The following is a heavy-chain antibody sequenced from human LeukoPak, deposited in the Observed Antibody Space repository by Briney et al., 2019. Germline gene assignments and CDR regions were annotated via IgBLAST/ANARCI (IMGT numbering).Heavy chain of an antibody. V-gene: IGHV3-74*03. Sequence: QAGGSLRLSCAASGFTFSTYWMHWVRHAPGKGLLWVSRINGDGTSTKYADSVKGRFTISRDNARHTLYLQMNSLRAEDTAVYYCARASTTVPNLLDYWGQGTLVTVSS. CDR3: ARASTTVPNLLDY. CDR1: GFTFSTYW. CDR2: INGDGTST. D-gene: IGHD4-17*01. J-gene: IGHJ4*02.